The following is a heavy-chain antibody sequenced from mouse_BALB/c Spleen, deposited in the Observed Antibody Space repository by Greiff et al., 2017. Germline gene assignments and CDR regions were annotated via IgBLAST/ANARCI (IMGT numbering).Heavy chain of an antibody. V-gene: IGHV5-12-2*01. CDR2: ISNGGGST. D-gene: IGHD2-4*01. CDR1: GFTFSSYT. CDR3: ARHHDYDDAMDY. Sequence: EVQLVESGGGLVQPGGSLKLSCAASGFTFSSYTMSWVRQTPEKRLEWVAYISNGGGSTYYPDTVKGRFTISRDNAKNTLYLQMSSLKSEDTAMYYCARHHDYDDAMDYWGQGTSVTVSS. J-gene: IGHJ4*01.